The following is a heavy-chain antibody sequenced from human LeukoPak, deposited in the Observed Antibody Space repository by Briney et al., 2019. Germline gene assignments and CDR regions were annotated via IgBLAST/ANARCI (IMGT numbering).Heavy chain of an antibody. J-gene: IGHJ3*02. CDR1: GGSISSFY. D-gene: IGHD4-17*01. V-gene: IGHV4-59*01. CDR2: IFYSGST. Sequence: SETLSLTCAVSGGSISSFYWSWIRQPPGKGLEWIGYIFYSGSTNYSPSLKSRVTISVDTSKNQFSLKLRSVTAADTAVYYCARDRGIYGDNAFDIWGQGTMVTVSS. CDR3: ARDRGIYGDNAFDI.